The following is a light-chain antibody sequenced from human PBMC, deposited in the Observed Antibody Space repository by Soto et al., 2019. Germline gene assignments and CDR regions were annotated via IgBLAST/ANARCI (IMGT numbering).Light chain of an antibody. CDR1: SSDVGTYNY. V-gene: IGLV2-14*01. Sequence: QSALTQPASVSGSPGQSITISCTGTSSDVGTYNYVSWYQHRPGKAPKLMIXXVSXXXXXXXXXXSGSKSANTASLTISGXXXXXXXXXYCSSYTTSNTQVFGGGTKLTVL. CDR3: SSYTTSNTQV. CDR2: XVS. J-gene: IGLJ3*02.